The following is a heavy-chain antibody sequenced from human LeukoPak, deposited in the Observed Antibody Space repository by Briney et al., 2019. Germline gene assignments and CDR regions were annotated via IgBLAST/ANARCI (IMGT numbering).Heavy chain of an antibody. CDR1: GGSFSGYY. V-gene: IGHV4-34*01. CDR3: ASSSGDDYVWGSYE. Sequence: SETLSLTCAVYGGSFSGYYWSWIRQPPGKGLEWIGEINHIGSTNYNPSLKSRVTISVDTYKTQFSLKLSSVTAADTAVYYCASSSGDDYVWGSYEWSQGTLVTVSS. CDR2: INHIGST. D-gene: IGHD3-16*01. J-gene: IGHJ4*02.